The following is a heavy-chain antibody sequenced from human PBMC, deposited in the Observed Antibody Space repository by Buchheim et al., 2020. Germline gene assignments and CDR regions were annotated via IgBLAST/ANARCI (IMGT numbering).Heavy chain of an antibody. J-gene: IGHJ4*02. Sequence: QVQLQESGPGLVKPSGTLSLTCAVYGGSFSGYYWSWIRQPPGKGLEWIGEINHSGSTNYNPSLKSRVTISVDTSKNQFSLKLSSVTAANTAVYYCARDCSGGSCYWVFDYWGQGTL. D-gene: IGHD2-15*01. CDR3: ARDCSGGSCYWVFDY. CDR1: GGSFSGYY. V-gene: IGHV4-34*01. CDR2: INHSGST.